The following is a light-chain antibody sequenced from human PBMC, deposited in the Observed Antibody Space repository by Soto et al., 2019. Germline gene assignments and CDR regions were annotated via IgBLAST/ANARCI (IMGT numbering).Light chain of an antibody. CDR3: SSYTISNTLPFV. J-gene: IGLJ1*01. CDR2: EIN. V-gene: IGLV2-8*01. CDR1: SSDVGAYDY. Sequence: QSVLTQPPSASGSPGQSVTISCTGTSSDVGAYDYVSWYQQHPGKAPKLMIYEINKRPSGVPDRFSGSKSGNTASLTVSGLQAEDEADYYCSSYTISNTLPFVFGTGTKVTVL.